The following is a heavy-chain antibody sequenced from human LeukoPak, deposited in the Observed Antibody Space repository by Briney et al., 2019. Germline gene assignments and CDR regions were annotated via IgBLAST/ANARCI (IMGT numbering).Heavy chain of an antibody. J-gene: IGHJ4*02. D-gene: IGHD5-18*01. Sequence: ASVKVSCKASGYTFTGYYMHWVRQAPGQGLEWMGWINPNSGGTNYAQKFQGWVTMTRDTSISTAYMELSRLRSDDTAVYYCARARIQPWFRHSFFDYWGQGTLVTVSS. CDR3: ARARIQPWFRHSFFDY. CDR2: INPNSGGT. V-gene: IGHV1-2*04. CDR1: GYTFTGYY.